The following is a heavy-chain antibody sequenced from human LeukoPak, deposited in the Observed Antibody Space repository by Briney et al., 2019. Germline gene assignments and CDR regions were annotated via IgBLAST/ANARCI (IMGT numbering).Heavy chain of an antibody. V-gene: IGHV3-49*03. CDR1: GFTFGDYA. CDR3: SRASFGVVVNMYYFDY. D-gene: IGHD3-3*01. J-gene: IGHJ4*02. CDR2: IKSKVYGETI. Sequence: PGGSLRLSCAASGFTFGDYAMGWFRQAPGKGPEWLSFIKSKVYGETIEYAASVKGRFTISRDDSKSIAYLHMNSLETEDTAIYFCSRASFGVVVNMYYFDYWGLGTLVTVSS.